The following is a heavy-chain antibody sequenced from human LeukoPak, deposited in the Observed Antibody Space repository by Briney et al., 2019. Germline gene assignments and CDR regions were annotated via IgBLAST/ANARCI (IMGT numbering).Heavy chain of an antibody. Sequence: PSETLSLTCTVSGGSISGYYWSWIRQPPGKGLEWIGYIYYSGSTNYNPSLKSRVTISVDTSKNQFSLKLSSVTAADTAVYYCARRVAATSSMRYYYYMDVWGKGTTVTISS. CDR2: IYYSGST. D-gene: IGHD2-15*01. CDR1: GGSISGYY. CDR3: ARRVAATSSMRYYYYMDV. V-gene: IGHV4-59*01. J-gene: IGHJ6*03.